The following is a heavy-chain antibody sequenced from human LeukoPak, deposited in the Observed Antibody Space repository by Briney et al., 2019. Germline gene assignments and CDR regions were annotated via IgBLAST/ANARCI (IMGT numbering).Heavy chain of an antibody. CDR2: VDYSGDT. V-gene: IGHV4-39*07. Sequence: SETLSLTCTVSGGSVSSNDYFWGWIRQSAAKGLEWIGSVDYSGDTYYNPSLKSRLTISIDTSRNQFSLRLSSVTAAGADTAVYYCVREVNHYGLRRNSFDPWGQGLKVTISS. CDR3: VREVNHYGLRRNSFDP. J-gene: IGHJ5*02. CDR1: GGSVSSNDYF. D-gene: IGHD3/OR15-3a*01.